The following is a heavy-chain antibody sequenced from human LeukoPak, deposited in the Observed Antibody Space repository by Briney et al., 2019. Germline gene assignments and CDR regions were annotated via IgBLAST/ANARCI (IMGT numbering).Heavy chain of an antibody. J-gene: IGHJ5*02. CDR1: GGSFSGYF. CDR3: ARDQLDVTIFGVEPYDWFDP. CDR2: IYTSGST. D-gene: IGHD3-3*01. V-gene: IGHV4-4*07. Sequence: SETLSLTCAVYGGSFSGYFWSWIRQPPGKGLEWIGRIYTSGSTNYNPSLKSRVTMSVDTSKNQFSLKLSSVTAADTAVYYCARDQLDVTIFGVEPYDWFDPWGQGTLVTVSS.